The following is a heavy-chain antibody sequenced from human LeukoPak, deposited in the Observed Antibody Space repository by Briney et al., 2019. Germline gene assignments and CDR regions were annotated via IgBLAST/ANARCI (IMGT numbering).Heavy chain of an antibody. CDR3: ARDRHGSGERGHAFHI. J-gene: IGHJ3*02. D-gene: IGHD3-10*01. CDR1: GFTFSDYY. Sequence: GGSLRLSCAASGFTFSDYYMSWIRQAPGKGLEWVSYISSSSSYTNYADSVKGRFTISRDNAKNSLYLQMNSLRAEDTAVYYCARDRHGSGERGHAFHIWGQGTMVTVSS. CDR2: ISSSSSYT. V-gene: IGHV3-11*05.